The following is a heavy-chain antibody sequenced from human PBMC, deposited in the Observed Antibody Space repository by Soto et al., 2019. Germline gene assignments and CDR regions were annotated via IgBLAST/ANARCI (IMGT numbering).Heavy chain of an antibody. CDR2: ISSISTTI. J-gene: IGHJ3*02. CDR3: ARGDYYDSSGPFSDAFDI. V-gene: IGHV3-48*01. CDR1: GFTFSSYS. D-gene: IGHD3-22*01. Sequence: PGGSLRLSCAASGFTFSSYSMNWVRQAPGKGLEWLSYISSISTTIYYADSVKGRFTISRDNAKNSLYLQMNSLRAEDTAVYYCARGDYYDSSGPFSDAFDIWGQGTMVTVSS.